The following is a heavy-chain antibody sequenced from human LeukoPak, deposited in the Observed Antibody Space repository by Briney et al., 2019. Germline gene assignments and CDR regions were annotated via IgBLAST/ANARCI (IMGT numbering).Heavy chain of an antibody. J-gene: IGHJ6*03. CDR1: GFTFSSYG. Sequence: GGSLRLSCAASGFTFSSYGMHWVRQAPGKGLEWVAVIWYDGSNKYYADSVKGRFTISRDNSKNTLYLQMNSLRAEDTAVYYCARDPGDSSIAARYYYHYYMDVWGKGTTVTVSS. V-gene: IGHV3-33*01. CDR2: IWYDGSNK. D-gene: IGHD6-6*01. CDR3: ARDPGDSSIAARYYYHYYMDV.